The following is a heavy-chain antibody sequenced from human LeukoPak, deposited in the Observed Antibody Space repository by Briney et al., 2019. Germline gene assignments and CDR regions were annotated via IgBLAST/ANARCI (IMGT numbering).Heavy chain of an antibody. Sequence: SVKVSFKASGGTFSSYAISWVRQAPGQGLEWMGGIIPIFGTANYAQKFQGRVTITTDESTSTAYMELSSLRSEDTAVYYCAREYDYSNYQSLRNPLDVWGKGTTVTVSS. CDR1: GGTFSSYA. J-gene: IGHJ6*04. CDR2: IIPIFGTA. CDR3: AREYDYSNYQSLRNPLDV. V-gene: IGHV1-69*05. D-gene: IGHD4-11*01.